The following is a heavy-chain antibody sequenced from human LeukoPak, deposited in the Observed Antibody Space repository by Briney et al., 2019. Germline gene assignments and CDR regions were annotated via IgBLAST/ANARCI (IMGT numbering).Heavy chain of an antibody. CDR3: ARAFDDNVSSAPLIDY. D-gene: IGHD6-6*01. CDR1: GFIFSNYG. Sequence: PGRSLRLSCAASGFIFSNYGMHWVRQAPGEGLERVAVIWFDGSTKYNPDTVKGRFTISRDNSKNTLYLQMNSLRAEDAAVYYCARAFDDNVSSAPLIDYWGQGSLVTVSS. V-gene: IGHV3-33*01. J-gene: IGHJ4*02. CDR2: IWFDGSTK.